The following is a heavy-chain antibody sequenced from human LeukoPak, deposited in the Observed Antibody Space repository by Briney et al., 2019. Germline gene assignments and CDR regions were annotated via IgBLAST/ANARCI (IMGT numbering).Heavy chain of an antibody. CDR1: GFTVSSNY. J-gene: IGHJ4*02. Sequence: GGSLRLSCAASGFTVSSNYMNWVRQAPGKGLEWVSVIYSSGSTYYADSVKGRFTISRDNSKNTLYLQMHSLRAEDTAVYYCTAVGVVAGLGYWGQGTLVTVSS. CDR3: TAVGVVAGLGY. CDR2: IYSSGST. D-gene: IGHD2-15*01. V-gene: IGHV3-53*01.